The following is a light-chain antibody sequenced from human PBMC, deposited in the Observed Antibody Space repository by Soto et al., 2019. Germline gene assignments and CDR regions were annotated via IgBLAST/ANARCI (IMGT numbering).Light chain of an antibody. CDR2: GAS. V-gene: IGKV3-20*01. CDR3: QQYGSAPPWT. Sequence: EIVLTQSPGTLSLSPGKRATLSCRASQSVSSSYLAWYQQKPGQAPRLLIYGASSRATGIPDRFSGSVSGTGFTLTISRLEPEDFAVYYCQQYGSAPPWTFGQGTKVDIK. J-gene: IGKJ1*01. CDR1: QSVSSSY.